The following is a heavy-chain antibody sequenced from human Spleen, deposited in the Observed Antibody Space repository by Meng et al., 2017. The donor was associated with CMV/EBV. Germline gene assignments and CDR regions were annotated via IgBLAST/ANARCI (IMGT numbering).Heavy chain of an antibody. Sequence: QGQLVPSGAEVKKPGSSVKVSCKASGGTFRSYAISWGRQAPGQGLEWMGYIYYSGSTYYNPSLKSRVTISVDTSKNQFSLKLSSVTAADTAVYYCARGYYDSSGYGYWYLDLWGRGTLVTVSS. CDR1: GGTFRSYAIS. CDR3: ARGYYDSSGYGYWYLDL. CDR2: IYYSGST. V-gene: IGHV4-30-4*02. D-gene: IGHD3-22*01. J-gene: IGHJ2*01.